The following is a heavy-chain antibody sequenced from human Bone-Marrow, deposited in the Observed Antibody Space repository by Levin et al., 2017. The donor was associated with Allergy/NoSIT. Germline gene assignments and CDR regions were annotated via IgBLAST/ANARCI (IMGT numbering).Heavy chain of an antibody. CDR3: ANRRGEYTTLEDWVDS. Sequence: GESLKISCAASGFKFSDYGMHWVRQAPGMGLEWVGVIFYDGSTKNYADSVKGRFTISRDNSKSTIYLQMSSLRGEDTAVYYCANRRGEYTTLEDWVDSWGQGTLVTVSS. V-gene: IGHV3-30*18. J-gene: IGHJ5*01. CDR1: GFKFSDYG. D-gene: IGHD2-2*02. CDR2: IFYDGSTK.